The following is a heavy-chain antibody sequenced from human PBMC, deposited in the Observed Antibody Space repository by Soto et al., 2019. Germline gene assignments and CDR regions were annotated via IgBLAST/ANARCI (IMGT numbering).Heavy chain of an antibody. D-gene: IGHD2-2*01. V-gene: IGHV4-39*01. CDR2: IYYGGST. J-gene: IGHJ5*02. Sequence: SETLSLTCTVSGGSISSSSYYWGWIRQPPGKGLEWIGSIYYGGSTYYNPSLKSRVTISVDTSKNQFSLKLSSVTAADTAVYYCARQNPPAARYTWFDPWGQGTLVTVSS. CDR1: GGSISSSSYY. CDR3: ARQNPPAARYTWFDP.